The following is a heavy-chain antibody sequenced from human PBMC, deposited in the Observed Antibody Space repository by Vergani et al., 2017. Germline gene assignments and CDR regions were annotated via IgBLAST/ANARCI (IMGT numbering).Heavy chain of an antibody. Sequence: QVQLVQSGAEVKKPGSSVKVSCKASGGTFSSYAISWVRQAPGQGLEWMGGIIPIFGTANYAQKFQGRVTITADEATSTAYMELSSLRSEDTAVYYCAVGSKDYGYSTGLREDYWGQGTLVTVSS. J-gene: IGHJ4*02. CDR2: IIPIFGTA. CDR1: GGTFSSYA. D-gene: IGHD4-17*01. V-gene: IGHV1-69*01. CDR3: AVGSKDYGYSTGLREDY.